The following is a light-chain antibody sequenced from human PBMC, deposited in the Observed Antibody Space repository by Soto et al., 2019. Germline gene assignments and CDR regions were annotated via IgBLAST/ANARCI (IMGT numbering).Light chain of an antibody. CDR3: QHRSSWPLT. Sequence: EIVLTQSPATQSLSPGERATLSCRASQSVSSYLAWYQQKPGQAPRLLIYDASNRATGIPARFSGSGSGTDFTLTISSLEPEDFAIYYCQHRSSWPLTFGGGTKVEIK. CDR2: DAS. J-gene: IGKJ4*01. V-gene: IGKV3-11*01. CDR1: QSVSSY.